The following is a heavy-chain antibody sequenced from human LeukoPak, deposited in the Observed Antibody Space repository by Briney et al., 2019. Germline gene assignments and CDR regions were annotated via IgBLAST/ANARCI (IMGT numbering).Heavy chain of an antibody. CDR2: VNPHSGGT. CDR3: ARERSSGYNDAFDI. Sequence: ASVKVSCKTSGYTFTDYYIHWVRQAPRQGLEFMGWVNPHSGGTSYAAKFRGRVTLTRDTSTTTSYMDLSSLTSDDTAVYYCARERSSGYNDAFDIWGQGTMVTVSS. J-gene: IGHJ3*02. V-gene: IGHV1-2*02. D-gene: IGHD3-22*01. CDR1: GYTFTDYY.